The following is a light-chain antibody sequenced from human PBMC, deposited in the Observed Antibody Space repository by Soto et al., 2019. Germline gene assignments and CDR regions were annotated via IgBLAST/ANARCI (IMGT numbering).Light chain of an antibody. J-gene: IGKJ5*01. CDR3: QQYNNWPPIT. Sequence: EILMTQSPATLSVSPGERATLSCRASQSVSSNLAWYRQKPGQAPRLLIYDASNRATGIPARFSGSGSGTDFTLTISSLQSEDFAVYYCQQYNNWPPITFGQGTRLEIK. CDR1: QSVSSN. CDR2: DAS. V-gene: IGKV3D-15*01.